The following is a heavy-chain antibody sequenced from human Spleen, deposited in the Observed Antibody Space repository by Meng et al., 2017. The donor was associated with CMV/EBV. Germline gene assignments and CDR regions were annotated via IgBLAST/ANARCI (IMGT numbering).Heavy chain of an antibody. V-gene: IGHV3-21*01. CDR1: GFTFSSYS. CDR2: ISRDSGYI. J-gene: IGHJ5*02. D-gene: IGHD2-15*01. CDR3: ARDSSPVRAAPYNWFDP. Sequence: GESLKISCAASGFTFSSYSLNWVRQAPGKGLEWVSSISRDSGYIYYADSVKRRFTISRDNAKNSRYPQMNSLRAEDTAVYYCARDSSPVRAAPYNWFDPWGQGTLVTVSS.